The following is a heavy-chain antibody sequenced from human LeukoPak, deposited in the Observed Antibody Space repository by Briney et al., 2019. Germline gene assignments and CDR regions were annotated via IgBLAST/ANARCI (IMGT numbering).Heavy chain of an antibody. CDR1: GGTFNNYA. CDR2: IVPILGIA. Sequence: SVKVSCKASGGTFNNYAISWVRQAPGQGLEWMGRIVPILGIANYAQEFQGRLIITADKATSSAYMELSSLRSEDTAVYYCARDQGDNSYGYYAIWYAFDVWGQGTMAAVSS. D-gene: IGHD5-18*01. CDR3: ARDQGDNSYGYYAIWYAFDV. J-gene: IGHJ3*01. V-gene: IGHV1-69*04.